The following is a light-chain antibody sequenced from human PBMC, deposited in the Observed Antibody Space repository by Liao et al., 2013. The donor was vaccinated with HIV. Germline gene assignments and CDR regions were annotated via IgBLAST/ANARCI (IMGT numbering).Light chain of an antibody. J-gene: IGLJ3*02. Sequence: SYVLTQPPSVSVAPGKTARITCGENNIGSKSVHWYQQKPGQAPVLVIYYDRDRPSGIPERFSGSNSGNTATLTISGTQAMDEADYYCQAWDSSTWVFGGGTKLTVL. CDR3: QAWDSSTWV. CDR2: YDR. V-gene: IGLV3-21*01. CDR1: NIGSKS.